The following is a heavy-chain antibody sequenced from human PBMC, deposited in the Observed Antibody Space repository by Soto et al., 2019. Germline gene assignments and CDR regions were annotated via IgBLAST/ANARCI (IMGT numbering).Heavy chain of an antibody. D-gene: IGHD3-22*01. Sequence: QVHLQESGPGLVKPSETLSLTCTVSGGSISGYYWSWIRQPPGKGLEWIGYIYYSGSTIYNPSLKSRVTISVDTSKTQFSLKLSSVTAADTAVYYCARARYDSSGYYYFDYWGQGTLVSVSS. CDR3: ARARYDSSGYYYFDY. CDR2: IYYSGST. CDR1: GGSISGYY. V-gene: IGHV4-59*01. J-gene: IGHJ4*02.